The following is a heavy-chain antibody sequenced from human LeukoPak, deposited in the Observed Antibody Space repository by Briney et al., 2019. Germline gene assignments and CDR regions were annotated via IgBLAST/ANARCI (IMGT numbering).Heavy chain of an antibody. D-gene: IGHD6-13*01. CDR3: ARDLIYCSSWG. CDR2: IWYDGSNK. Sequence: TGGSLRLSCAASGFTFSSYGMHWVRQAPGEGMEWVAVIWYDGSNKYYADSVKGRFTISRDNSKNTLYLQMNSLRAEDTAVYYCARDLIYCSSWGGGQGTLVTVSS. CDR1: GFTFSSYG. V-gene: IGHV3-33*01. J-gene: IGHJ4*02.